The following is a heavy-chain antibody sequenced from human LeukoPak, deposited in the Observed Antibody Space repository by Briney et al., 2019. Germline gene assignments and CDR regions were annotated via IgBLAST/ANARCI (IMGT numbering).Heavy chain of an antibody. CDR3: ARESDYDSLDY. V-gene: IGHV3-33*01. CDR2: IWYDGSNK. J-gene: IGHJ4*02. D-gene: IGHD3-22*01. Sequence: AGSLSLSCAASGVSFSSYGMHWVRQAPGKGLEWVAVIWYDGSNKYYADSVKGRFTTSTDNSKNTLYLQMNSPRADATADYYCARESDYDSLDYWGQGTLVSVSS. CDR1: GVSFSSYG.